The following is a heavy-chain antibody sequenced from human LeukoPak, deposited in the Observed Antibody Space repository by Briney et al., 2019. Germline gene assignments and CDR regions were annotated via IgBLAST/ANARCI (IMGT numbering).Heavy chain of an antibody. Sequence: GGSLRLSCAASGFTVSSNYMSWVRQAPGKGLEWVSIIYSDGSTYYADSVKGRFTISRDNSKNTLYLQMNSLRAEDTAVYYCAQHEDGYRGSVDYWGQGTLVTVSS. J-gene: IGHJ4*02. D-gene: IGHD5-24*01. V-gene: IGHV3-66*01. CDR1: GFTVSSNY. CDR2: IYSDGST. CDR3: AQHEDGYRGSVDY.